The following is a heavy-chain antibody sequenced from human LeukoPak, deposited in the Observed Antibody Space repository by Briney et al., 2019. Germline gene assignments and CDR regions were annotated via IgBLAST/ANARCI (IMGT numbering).Heavy chain of an antibody. CDR3: ARSASTSWLHFDY. J-gene: IGHJ4*02. CDR2: IILKSGGT. D-gene: IGHD6-13*01. Sequence: GASVKVSCKASGHTFIDYYIHWVRQAPGQGLEWMGRIILKSGGTNYAQKFQGRVTMTRDTSISTAYMEPSGLRSDDTAVYYCARSASTSWLHFDYWGQGTLVTVSS. V-gene: IGHV1-2*06. CDR1: GHTFIDYY.